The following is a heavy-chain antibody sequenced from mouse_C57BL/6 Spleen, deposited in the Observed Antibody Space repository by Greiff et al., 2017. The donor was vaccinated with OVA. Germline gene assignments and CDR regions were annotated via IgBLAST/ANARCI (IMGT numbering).Heavy chain of an antibody. J-gene: IGHJ1*03. CDR1: GYTFTDYE. V-gene: IGHV1-15*01. D-gene: IGHD1-1*01. CDR2: IDPETGGT. Sequence: QVQLKESGAELVRPGASVTLSCKASGYTFTDYEMHWVKQTPVHGLEWIGAIDPETGGTAYNQKFKGKAILTADKSSSTAYMELRSLTSEDSAVYYCTRGGDYGSSYWYFDVWGTGTTVTVSS. CDR3: TRGGDYGSSYWYFDV.